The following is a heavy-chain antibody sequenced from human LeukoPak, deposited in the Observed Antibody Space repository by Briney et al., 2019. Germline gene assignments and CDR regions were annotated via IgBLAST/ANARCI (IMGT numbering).Heavy chain of an antibody. CDR2: IIPLFGTK. D-gene: IGHD3-10*01. J-gene: IGHJ6*03. V-gene: IGHV1-69*13. Sequence: ASVKVSCKSSGRFFSSYPMSWVRQAPGQGLEWMGGIIPLFGTKKYAQNFQGRVTITADESTSTAYMELSSLRSEDTAVYYCARASYGSGSFYYYYYYMDVWGKGTTVTVSS. CDR3: ARASYGSGSFYYYYYYMDV. CDR1: GRFFSSYP.